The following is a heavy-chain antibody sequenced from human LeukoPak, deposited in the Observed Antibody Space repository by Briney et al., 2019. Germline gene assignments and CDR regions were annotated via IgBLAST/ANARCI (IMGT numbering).Heavy chain of an antibody. CDR3: AKDWRQLVTYYGTDV. D-gene: IGHD6-6*01. V-gene: IGHV3-30*18. CDR2: ISYDGSNK. Sequence: PGGSLRLSCAASGFTFSSYGMHWVRQAPGKGLEWVAVISYDGSNKYYADSVKGRFTISRDNSKNTLYLQMNSLRAEDTAVYYCAKDWRQLVTYYGTDVWGQGTTVTVSS. J-gene: IGHJ6*02. CDR1: GFTFSSYG.